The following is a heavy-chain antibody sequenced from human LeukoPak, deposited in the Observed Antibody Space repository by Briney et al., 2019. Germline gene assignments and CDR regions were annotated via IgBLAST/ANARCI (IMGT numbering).Heavy chain of an antibody. CDR3: AKSIESEIYDYGSGSYLDY. Sequence: PGGSLRLSCAASGFTFSSYGMHWVRQAPGKGLEWVAVIWYDGSNKYYADSVKGRFTISRDNSKNTLYLQMNSLRAEDTAVYYCAKSIESEIYDYGSGSYLDYWGQGTLVTVSA. J-gene: IGHJ4*02. CDR2: IWYDGSNK. CDR1: GFTFSSYG. V-gene: IGHV3-33*06. D-gene: IGHD3-10*01.